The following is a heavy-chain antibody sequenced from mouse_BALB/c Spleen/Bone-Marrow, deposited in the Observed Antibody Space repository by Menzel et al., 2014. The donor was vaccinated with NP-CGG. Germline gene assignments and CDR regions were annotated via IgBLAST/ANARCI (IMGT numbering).Heavy chain of an antibody. CDR2: IISGSNTI. CDR1: GFTFSAFG. CDR3: ARSRYDVGWFAY. D-gene: IGHD2-14*01. J-gene: IGHJ3*01. V-gene: IGHV5-17*02. Sequence: EVKLVESGGDLVQPGGSRKLSCAASGFTFSAFGMHWVRQAPERGLEWVAYIISGSNTIYYSDKVKGRFTISRGNPKNTLFLQMTSLRSEDTAMYYCARSRYDVGWFAYWGQGTLVTVSA.